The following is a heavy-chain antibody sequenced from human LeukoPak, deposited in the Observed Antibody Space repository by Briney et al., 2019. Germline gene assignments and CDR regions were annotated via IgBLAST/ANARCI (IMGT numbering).Heavy chain of an antibody. CDR2: ISSSGDSI. CDR3: ARDDAGYSSGWYWVY. Sequence: GGSLRLSCAASGFSLTTYGMNWVRQAPGKGLEWVSYISSSGDSIYYADSVKGQFTISRDNAKNSLYLQMNSLRAEDTAVYYCARDDAGYSSGWYWVYWGQGALVTVSS. D-gene: IGHD6-19*01. J-gene: IGHJ4*02. V-gene: IGHV3-48*03. CDR1: GFSLTTYG.